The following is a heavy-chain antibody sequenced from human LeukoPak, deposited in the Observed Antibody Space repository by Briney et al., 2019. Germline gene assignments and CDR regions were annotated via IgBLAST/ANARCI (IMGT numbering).Heavy chain of an antibody. CDR1: GFTFSSYS. D-gene: IGHD3-10*01. Sequence: GGFLRLSCAASGFTFSSYSMNWVRQAPGKGLEWVSSISSSSSYIYYADSVKGRFTISRDNAKNSLYLQMNSLRAEDTAVYYCARDTPSITMVRGDGSWFDPWGQGTLVTVSS. CDR2: ISSSSSYI. J-gene: IGHJ5*02. V-gene: IGHV3-21*01. CDR3: ARDTPSITMVRGDGSWFDP.